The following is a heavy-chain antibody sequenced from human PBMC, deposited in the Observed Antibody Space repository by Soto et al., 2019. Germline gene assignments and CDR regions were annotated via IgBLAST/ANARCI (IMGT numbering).Heavy chain of an antibody. CDR2: IIPIFGTA. CDR3: ARGRDGYLQYYFDY. D-gene: IGHD5-12*01. V-gene: IGHV1-69*06. CDR1: GGTFSSYA. J-gene: IGHJ4*02. Sequence: QVQLVQSGAEVKKPGSSVKVSCKASGGTFSSYAISWVRQAPGQGLEWMGGIIPIFGTANYAQKFQGRVTITAEKSTSTAYRELSSLRSEDTAVYYCARGRDGYLQYYFDYWGQGTLVTVSS.